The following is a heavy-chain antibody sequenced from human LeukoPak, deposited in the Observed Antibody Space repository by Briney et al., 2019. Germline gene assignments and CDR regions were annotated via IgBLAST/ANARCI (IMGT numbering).Heavy chain of an antibody. CDR2: IKQDGSEK. D-gene: IGHD1-14*01. CDR1: GFTFSSYW. J-gene: IGHJ4*02. CDR3: ARDVRNRGGVDYFDY. V-gene: IGHV3-7*01. Sequence: GGSLRLSCAASGFTFSSYWMSWVRQAPGKGLEWVANIKQDGSEKYYVDSVKGRFTIPRDNAKNSLYLQMNSLRAEDTAVYYCARDVRNRGGVDYFDYWGQGTLVTVSS.